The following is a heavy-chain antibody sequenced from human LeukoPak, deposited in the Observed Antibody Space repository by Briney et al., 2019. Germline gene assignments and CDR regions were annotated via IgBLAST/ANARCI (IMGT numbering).Heavy chain of an antibody. Sequence: GGSLRLSCAASGFIVSGDLMSWVRQAPGKGLEWVSVIYSDGSTYYADSVKGRFTISRDNSKNTLDLQMTGLRAEDTAVYYCARERGRGRDSPWFDYWGQGTLVTVSS. CDR1: GFIVSGDL. J-gene: IGHJ4*02. V-gene: IGHV3-53*01. CDR3: ARERGRGRDSPWFDY. D-gene: IGHD1-26*01. CDR2: IYSDGST.